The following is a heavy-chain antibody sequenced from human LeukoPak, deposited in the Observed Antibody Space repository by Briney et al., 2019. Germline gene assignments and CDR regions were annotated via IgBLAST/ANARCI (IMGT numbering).Heavy chain of an antibody. Sequence: SETLSLTCAVYGGSFSGYYWSWIRQPPGNGLEWIGEINHSGSTNYNPSLKSRVTISVDTSKNQFSLKLSSVTAADTAVYYCARLSAVKGWFDPWGQGTLVTVSS. CDR3: ARLSAVKGWFDP. CDR1: GGSFSGYY. CDR2: INHSGST. J-gene: IGHJ5*02. D-gene: IGHD4-17*01. V-gene: IGHV4-34*01.